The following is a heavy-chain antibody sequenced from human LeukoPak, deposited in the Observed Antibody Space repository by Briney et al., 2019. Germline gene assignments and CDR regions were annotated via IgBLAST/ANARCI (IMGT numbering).Heavy chain of an antibody. CDR3: ARASYPYYDILTGPQSHAFDI. CDR2: IYTSGST. CDR1: GGSISSYY. V-gene: IGHV4-4*07. J-gene: IGHJ3*02. Sequence: PSETLSLTCTVSGGSISSYYWSWIRQPAGKGLEWIGRIYTSGSTNYNPSLKSRVTMSVDTSKNQFSLKLSSVTAADTAVYYCARASYPYYDILTGPQSHAFDIWGQGTMVTVSS. D-gene: IGHD3-9*01.